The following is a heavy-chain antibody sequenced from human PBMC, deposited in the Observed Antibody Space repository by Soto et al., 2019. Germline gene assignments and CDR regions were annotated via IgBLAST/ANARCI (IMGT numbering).Heavy chain of an antibody. J-gene: IGHJ4*02. V-gene: IGHV4-61*08. CDR1: AGSISSGDYY. CDR3: ATGEERVAMHSGY. CDR2: FYYSGST. Sequence: SETLSLTCTVSAGSISSGDYYWRWIRQHPGKGLEWIGHFYYSGSTNYNPSLKSRVTISVDTSKNQFSLKLSSVTAADTAVYYCATGEERVAMHSGYWGQGTLVTVSS. D-gene: IGHD2-15*01.